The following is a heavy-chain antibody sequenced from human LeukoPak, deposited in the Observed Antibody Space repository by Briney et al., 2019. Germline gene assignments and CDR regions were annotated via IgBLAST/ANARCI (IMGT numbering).Heavy chain of an antibody. D-gene: IGHD3-9*01. CDR1: GFTVRSNY. Sequence: GGSLRLSCAASGFTVRSNYMNWVRQAPGKGLEWVANIKQDGSEKYYVDSVKGRFTISRDNAKNSLYLQMNSLRAEDTAVYYCARDTDDILTGYYDAFDIWGQGTMVTVSS. J-gene: IGHJ3*02. V-gene: IGHV3-7*01. CDR3: ARDTDDILTGYYDAFDI. CDR2: IKQDGSEK.